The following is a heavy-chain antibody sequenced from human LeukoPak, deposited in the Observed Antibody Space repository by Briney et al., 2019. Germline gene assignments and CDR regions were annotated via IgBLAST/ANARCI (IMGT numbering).Heavy chain of an antibody. CDR3: ARDPDYDFWSGNAFDI. D-gene: IGHD3-3*01. CDR2: ISAYNGNT. J-gene: IGHJ3*02. V-gene: IGHV1-18*01. CDR1: GYTFTSYG. Sequence: ASVKGSCKASGYTFTSYGISWVRQAPGQGLEWMGWISAYNGNTNYAQKLQGRATMTTDTSTSTAYVEVRSLRSDDRAVYYCARDPDYDFWSGNAFDIWGQGTMVTVSS.